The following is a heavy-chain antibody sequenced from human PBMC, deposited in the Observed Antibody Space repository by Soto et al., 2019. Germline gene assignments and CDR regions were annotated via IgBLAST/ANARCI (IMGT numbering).Heavy chain of an antibody. V-gene: IGHV4-31*03. CDR2: IYYSGST. J-gene: IGHJ4*02. D-gene: IGHD3-3*01. CDR3: ARSSITIFGVVSYFDY. Sequence: SETLSLTCTVSGGSISSGGYYWSCIRQHPGKGLEWIGYIYYSGSTYYNPSLKSRVTISVDTSKNQCSLKLSSVTAADTAVYYCARSSITIFGVVSYFDYWGQGTLVTVSS. CDR1: GGSISSGGYY.